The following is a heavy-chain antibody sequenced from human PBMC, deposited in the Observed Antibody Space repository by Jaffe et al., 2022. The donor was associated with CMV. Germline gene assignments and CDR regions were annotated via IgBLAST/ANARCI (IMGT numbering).Heavy chain of an antibody. CDR1: GFTFGDYA. CDR2: IRSKAYGGTT. Sequence: EVQLVESGGGLVKPGRSLRLSCTASGFTFGDYAMSWFRQAPGKGLEWVGFIRSKAYGGTTEYAASVKGRFTISRDDSKSIAYLQMNSLKTEDTAVYYCTRDTYYDILTGYYIPDYWGQGTLVTVSS. CDR3: TRDTYYDILTGYYIPDY. J-gene: IGHJ4*02. D-gene: IGHD3-9*01. V-gene: IGHV3-49*05.